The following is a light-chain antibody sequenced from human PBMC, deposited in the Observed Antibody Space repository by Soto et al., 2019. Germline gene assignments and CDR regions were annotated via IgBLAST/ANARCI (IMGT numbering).Light chain of an antibody. CDR2: DAS. CDR3: QQYSTSPT. J-gene: IGKJ4*01. V-gene: IGKV3D-20*01. CDR1: QTVSRSY. Sequence: PGEIATLSCGASQTVSRSYLAWYQQKPGLAPRLLIYDASSRATGIPDRFSGSGSGTDFTLTISRLEPEDFAVYYCQQYSTSPTFGGGTKVEIK.